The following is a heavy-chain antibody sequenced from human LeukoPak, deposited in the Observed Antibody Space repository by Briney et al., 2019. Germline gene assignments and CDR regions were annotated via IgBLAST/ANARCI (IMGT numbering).Heavy chain of an antibody. Sequence: ASVKVSCKASGYTFTGYYMHWVRQAPGQGLEWMGWINPNSGGTDYAQKFQGRVTMTRDTSITTAYMELSRLTFDDTAVYYCARDTSGNYYDGPFDYWGQGTLVTVSS. CDR2: INPNSGGT. V-gene: IGHV1-2*02. D-gene: IGHD1-26*01. CDR1: GYTFTGYY. J-gene: IGHJ4*02. CDR3: ARDTSGNYYDGPFDY.